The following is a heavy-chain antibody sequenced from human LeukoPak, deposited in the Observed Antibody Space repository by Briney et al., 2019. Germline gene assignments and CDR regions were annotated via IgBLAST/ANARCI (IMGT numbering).Heavy chain of an antibody. CDR2: ISGSDGRL. CDR1: GFTFSSHA. D-gene: IGHD4-23*01. Sequence: GGSLRVSCGASGFTFSSHAMSWVRQAPGKGLEWVSAISGSDGRLFYADAVKGRFTISRDNSKKTSYLQMNSLRAEDTAVYYCAKESPFRVTPSRIYYFDYWGQGTLVTVSS. J-gene: IGHJ4*02. V-gene: IGHV3-23*01. CDR3: AKESPFRVTPSRIYYFDY.